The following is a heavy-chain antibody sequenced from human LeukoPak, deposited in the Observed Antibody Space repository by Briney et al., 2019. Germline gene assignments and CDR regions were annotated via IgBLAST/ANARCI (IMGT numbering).Heavy chain of an antibody. Sequence: PGGSLRLSCAASGFTFSSHSMNWVRQAPGKGLEWVSSISSSSSYIYYADSVKGRFTISRDNAKNSLYLQMNSLRAEDTAVYYCARAQEATFPNCSSTSCLLYYYYYMDVWGKGTTVTVSS. V-gene: IGHV3-21*01. J-gene: IGHJ6*03. CDR1: GFTFSSHS. CDR2: ISSSSSYI. CDR3: ARAQEATFPNCSSTSCLLYYYYYMDV. D-gene: IGHD2-2*01.